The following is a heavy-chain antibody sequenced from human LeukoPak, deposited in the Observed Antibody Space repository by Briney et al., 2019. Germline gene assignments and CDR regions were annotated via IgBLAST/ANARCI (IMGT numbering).Heavy chain of an antibody. CDR2: ISPSGGTT. J-gene: IGHJ1*01. CDR3: AKDEAWGRYKD. CDR1: GFTFSSYE. D-gene: IGHD3-16*01. V-gene: IGHV3-23*01. Sequence: GGSLRLSCAASGFTFSSYEMNWVRQAPGKGLEWVSGISPSGGTTYYTDSVKGRFTISRDNSKHTVSLQMNSLRGEDTAVYYCAKDEAWGRYKDWGQGTLVTVSS.